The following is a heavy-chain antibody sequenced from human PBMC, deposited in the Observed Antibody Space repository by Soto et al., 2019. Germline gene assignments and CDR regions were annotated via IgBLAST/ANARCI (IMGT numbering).Heavy chain of an antibody. CDR1: GGSISSYY. J-gene: IGHJ4*02. D-gene: IGHD4-4*01. Sequence: SETLSLTSTVSGGSISSYYWSWIRQPPGKGLEWIGYIYYSGSTYYNPSLKSRVTISVDTSKNQFSLKLSSVTAADTAVYYCDSNTVTTSYYFDYWGQGTLVTSPQ. V-gene: IGHV4-59*08. CDR2: IYYSGST. CDR3: DSNTVTTSYYFDY.